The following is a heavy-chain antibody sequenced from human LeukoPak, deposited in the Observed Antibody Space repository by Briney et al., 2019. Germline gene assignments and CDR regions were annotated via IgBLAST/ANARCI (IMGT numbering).Heavy chain of an antibody. Sequence: QPGGSLRLSCAASGFTFSSYAMSWVRQAPGKGPEWVSAISGNGGNTYYPDSVKGRFTISRDNSKNTLYLQMNSLRAEDTAVYYCAHSMAPPGRYGFDIWGQGTMVTVSS. V-gene: IGHV3-23*01. J-gene: IGHJ3*02. D-gene: IGHD2/OR15-2a*01. CDR1: GFTFSSYA. CDR2: ISGNGGNT. CDR3: AHSMAPPGRYGFDI.